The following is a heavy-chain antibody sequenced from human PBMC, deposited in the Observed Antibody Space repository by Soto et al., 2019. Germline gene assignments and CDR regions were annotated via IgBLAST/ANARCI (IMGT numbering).Heavy chain of an antibody. D-gene: IGHD2-15*01. J-gene: IGHJ5*02. CDR1: GFSLSTSGMC. CDR3: ARIGGPPSEGVFDP. CDR2: IDWDDDK. V-gene: IGHV2-70*01. Sequence: SGPTLVNPTQTLTLTCTFSGFSLSTSGMCVSWIRQPPGKALEWLALIDWDDDKYYSTSLKTRLTISKDTSKNQVVLTMTNMDPVDTATYYCARIGGPPSEGVFDPWGQGTLVTVSS.